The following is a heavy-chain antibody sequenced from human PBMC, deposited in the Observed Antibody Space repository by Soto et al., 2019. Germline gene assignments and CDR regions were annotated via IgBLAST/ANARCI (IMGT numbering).Heavy chain of an antibody. CDR3: GGDSSGYFYPDAFDI. V-gene: IGHV3-23*01. J-gene: IGHJ3*02. Sequence: TGGSLRLSCAASGFTFSSYAMSWVRQAPGKGMEWVAAISGSGGTIYYADSVKGRFTISRDNAKNSLYLQMNSLRDEDTAVYYCGGDSSGYFYPDAFDIWGQGTMVTVSS. D-gene: IGHD3-22*01. CDR2: ISGSGGTI. CDR1: GFTFSSYA.